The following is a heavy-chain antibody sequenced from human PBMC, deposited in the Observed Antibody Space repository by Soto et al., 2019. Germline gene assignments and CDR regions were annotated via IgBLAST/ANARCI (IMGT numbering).Heavy chain of an antibody. D-gene: IGHD2-15*01. J-gene: IGHJ4*02. CDR1: GGSISSYY. CDR3: ARDFPSCSGGSCYALAFDY. V-gene: IGHV4-4*07. CDR2: IYTSGST. Sequence: PSETLSLTCTVSGGSISSYYWSWIRQPAGKGLEWIGRIYTSGSTNHNPSLKSRVTMSVDTSKNQFSLKLSSVTAADTAVYYCARDFPSCSGGSCYALAFDYWGQGTLVTVSS.